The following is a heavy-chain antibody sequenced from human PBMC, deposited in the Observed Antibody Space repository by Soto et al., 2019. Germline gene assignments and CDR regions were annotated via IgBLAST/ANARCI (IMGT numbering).Heavy chain of an antibody. Sequence: QVRLVQSGAEVKKPGASVKVSCKASGYTFTSFGVSWLRQAPGQGVEGMGWISAHNGNTNYAQKVQGRVTVTTDTSTRTAYLEVRSQRSEDTAMYYGVRDLAGKSTSSASITLFDYWGQGTLVTVSS. CDR3: VRDLAGKSTSSASITLFDY. J-gene: IGHJ4*02. D-gene: IGHD6-6*01. CDR1: GYTFTSFG. V-gene: IGHV1-18*01. CDR2: ISAHNGNT.